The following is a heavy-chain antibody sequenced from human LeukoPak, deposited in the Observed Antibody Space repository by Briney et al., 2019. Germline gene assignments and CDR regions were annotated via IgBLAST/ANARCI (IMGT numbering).Heavy chain of an antibody. J-gene: IGHJ3*02. CDR3: ARVLPHRHLRYGYYGRRGYAFDI. CDR1: GGSISSGGYY. Sequence: SQSLSLTCTVSGGSISSGGYYWSWIRQHPGKGLEWSGYIYYSGNTYYNPSLKSRVIISVDTSKNQFSLKLSSVTAADTAVYYCARVLPHRHLRYGYYGRRGYAFDIWGQGTMVTVSS. V-gene: IGHV4-31*03. D-gene: IGHD4-17*01. CDR2: IYYSGNT.